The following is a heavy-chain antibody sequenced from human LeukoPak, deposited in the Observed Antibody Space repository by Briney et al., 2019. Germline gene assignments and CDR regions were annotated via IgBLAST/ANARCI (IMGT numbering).Heavy chain of an antibody. CDR2: INPSGGST. D-gene: IGHD4-23*01. V-gene: IGHV1-46*01. CDR3: ARDYYGGNSGFDY. J-gene: IGHJ4*02. Sequence: ASVKVSCKASGYTFTRYYMHWVRQAPGQGLEWMGIINPSGGSTSYAQKFQGRVTMTRDMSTTTVYMELSSLRSDDTAVYYCARDYYGGNSGFDYWGQGTLVTVSS. CDR1: GYTFTRYY.